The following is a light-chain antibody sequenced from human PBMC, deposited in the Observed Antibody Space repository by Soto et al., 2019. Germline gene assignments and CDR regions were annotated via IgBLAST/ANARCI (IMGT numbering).Light chain of an antibody. V-gene: IGKV3-11*01. CDR1: QSVSSY. J-gene: IGKJ4*01. CDR3: QQRRNWPPLT. Sequence: EIVLTQSPATLSLSPGERATLSCRASQSVSSYLAWYQQKPGQAPRLLIYDASNRATGIPARFSGSGSGKDFTLTISSLEPEDFAVYYGQQRRNWPPLTFGGGTKVEIK. CDR2: DAS.